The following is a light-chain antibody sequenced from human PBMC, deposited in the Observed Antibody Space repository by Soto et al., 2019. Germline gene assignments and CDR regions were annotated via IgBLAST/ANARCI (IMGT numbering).Light chain of an antibody. V-gene: IGKV1-9*01. CDR3: QQTRSYPST. J-gene: IGKJ4*01. CDR1: QDINSY. CDR2: EAS. Sequence: IQLTQSPSSLSASIGDRVTITCRASQDINSYLAWYQQKPGKAPNLLIYEASILQRGVPSRFSGSNSGTDFTLTVSSLQAEDFATYYCQQTRSYPSTFGGGTKVEIK.